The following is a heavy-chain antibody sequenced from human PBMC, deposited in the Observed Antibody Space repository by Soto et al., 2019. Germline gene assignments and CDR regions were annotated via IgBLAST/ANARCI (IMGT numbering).Heavy chain of an antibody. V-gene: IGHV3-33*01. CDR3: PRDDGFDYENGFDM. CDR2: IVSDGSAI. Sequence: GGSLRLSCAVSGFPFSFYGFHWVRQSPGKGLEWLGVIVSDGSAIYHTDSLEGRFFISRDNSKDILYLQMNSLRVEDTAVYYFPRDDGFDYENGFDMWGQGTMVTVSS. CDR1: GFPFSFYG. J-gene: IGHJ3*02. D-gene: IGHD4-17*01.